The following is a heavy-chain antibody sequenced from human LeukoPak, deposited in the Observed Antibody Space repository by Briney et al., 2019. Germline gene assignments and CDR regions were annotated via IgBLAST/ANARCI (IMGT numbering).Heavy chain of an antibody. D-gene: IGHD4-17*01. CDR1: GGTFSSYA. CDR2: IIPIFGTA. J-gene: IGHJ4*02. V-gene: IGHV1-69*06. CDR3: AREDGDYRTDY. Sequence: SVKVSCKASGGTFSSYAISWVRQAPGQGLEWMGGIIPIFGTANYAQKFQGRVTITADKFTSTAYMELSSLRSEDTAVYYCAREDGDYRTDYWGQGTLVTVSS.